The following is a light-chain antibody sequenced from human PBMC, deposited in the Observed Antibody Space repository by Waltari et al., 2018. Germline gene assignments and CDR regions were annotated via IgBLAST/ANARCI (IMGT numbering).Light chain of an antibody. V-gene: IGLV2-8*01. CDR2: DVT. Sequence: QSALPQPPSASGSPGQSVTISCTGTSADVGGHVSWYQHHPGKAPKPIVYDVTKRPSGVPDRFSGSKSGNTASLTVSGLQAEDEAHYYCCSYAGSNTLAFGGGTKLTVL. CDR1: SADVGGH. CDR3: CSYAGSNTLA. J-gene: IGLJ2*01.